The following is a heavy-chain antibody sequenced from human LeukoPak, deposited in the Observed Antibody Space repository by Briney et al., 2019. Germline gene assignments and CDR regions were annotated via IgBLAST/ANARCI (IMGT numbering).Heavy chain of an antibody. D-gene: IGHD3-10*01. CDR2: IYYSGST. Sequence: SETLSLTCTVSGGSISSYYWSWIRQPPGKGLEWIGYIYYSGSTNYNSSLKSRVTISVDTSKNQFSLKLSSVTAADTAVYYCASGELAPEIDYWGQGTLVTVSS. CDR3: ASGELAPEIDY. J-gene: IGHJ4*02. CDR1: GGSISSYY. V-gene: IGHV4-59*01.